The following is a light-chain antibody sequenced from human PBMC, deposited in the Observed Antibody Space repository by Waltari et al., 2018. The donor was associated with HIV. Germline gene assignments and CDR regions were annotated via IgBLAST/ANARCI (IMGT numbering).Light chain of an antibody. V-gene: IGLV2-14*01. CDR3: SSYRSSNNVA. CDR2: AVT. CDR1: SSDVGGHYY. J-gene: IGLJ3*02. Sequence: QSALTQPASVSGSLGQSITISCTGTSSDVGGHYYVSWYQQHPGKVPELLIYAVTNRPPGISSLFSGSKSVNTASLTISGLRADDEADYYCSSYRSSNNVAFGTGTKVTVL.